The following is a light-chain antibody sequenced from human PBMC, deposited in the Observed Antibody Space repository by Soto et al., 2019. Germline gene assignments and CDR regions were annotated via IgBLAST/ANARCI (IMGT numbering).Light chain of an antibody. CDR2: EVN. CDR1: SSDVGGYTY. CDR3: SSYTSSSTLDV. Sequence: QSVLTQPASVSGSPRQSITISCTGASSDVGGYTYVSWYQQQPGKAPKLMIYEVNNRPSGVSNRFSGSKSGNTVSLTISGLQAEDGADYYCSSYTSSSTLDVFGTGTKLTVL. J-gene: IGLJ1*01. V-gene: IGLV2-14*01.